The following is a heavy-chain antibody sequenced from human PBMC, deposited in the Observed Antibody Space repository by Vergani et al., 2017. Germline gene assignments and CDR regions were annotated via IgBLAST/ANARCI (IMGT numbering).Heavy chain of an antibody. V-gene: IGHV3-30*19. J-gene: IGHJ3*02. CDR3: ARDRSNVYGGSSGDAFHI. Sequence: QVQLVESGGGVVQPGRSLRLSCAASGFTLSSYGMHWVRQAPGKGLEWVAVISHDGSHKYYADSVKGRFTISRDNSKNTLYLQMNSLRAEDTAVYNCARDRSNVYGGSSGDAFHIWGQGTMVTVSS. D-gene: IGHD4-23*01. CDR2: ISHDGSHK. CDR1: GFTLSSYG.